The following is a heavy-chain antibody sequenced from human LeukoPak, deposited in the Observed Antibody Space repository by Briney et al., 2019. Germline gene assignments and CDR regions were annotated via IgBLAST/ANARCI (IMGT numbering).Heavy chain of an antibody. CDR2: IYDGGSA. J-gene: IGHJ4*02. Sequence: GGSLRLSCAASGFSVSNTHMSWVRQAPGKGLEWVSVIYDGGSAFYEDSVKGRFTISRDNFENTLYLQMDSLRVEDTAVYFCARGYGGNSGFDHWGQGMLVTVSS. CDR1: GFSVSNTH. V-gene: IGHV3-53*01. D-gene: IGHD4-23*01. CDR3: ARGYGGNSGFDH.